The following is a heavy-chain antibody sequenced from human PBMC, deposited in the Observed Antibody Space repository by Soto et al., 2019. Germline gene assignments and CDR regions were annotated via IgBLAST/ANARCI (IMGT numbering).Heavy chain of an antibody. V-gene: IGHV1-46*01. Sequence: ASVMVSCTASGYTFTNYEIHWGRQAPGQGTEWMGIINPSDGRTPYTQKFQGRVTMIRDPSTSTVYMELSSLTSEDRAVYYCARVSGSYWHFDYWGQGTLVTIP. J-gene: IGHJ4*02. CDR3: ARVSGSYWHFDY. CDR1: GYTFTNYE. CDR2: INPSDGRT. D-gene: IGHD1-26*01.